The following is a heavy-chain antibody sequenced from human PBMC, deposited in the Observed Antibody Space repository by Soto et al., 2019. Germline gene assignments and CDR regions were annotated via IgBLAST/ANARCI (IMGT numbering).Heavy chain of an antibody. CDR3: ARTRGSGSRDAFDI. J-gene: IGHJ3*02. Sequence: SETLSLTCAVYGGSFSGYYWSWIRQPPGKGLEWIGEINHSGSTNYNPSLKSRVTISVDTSKNQFSLKLSSVTAADTAVYYCARTRGSGSRDAFDIWGQGTMVTVSS. V-gene: IGHV4-34*01. CDR1: GGSFSGYY. D-gene: IGHD3-10*01. CDR2: INHSGST.